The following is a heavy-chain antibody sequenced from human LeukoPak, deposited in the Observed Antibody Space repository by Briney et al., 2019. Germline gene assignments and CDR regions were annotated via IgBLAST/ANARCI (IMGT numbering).Heavy chain of an antibody. CDR1: GFTVSSNY. CDR3: ARAIPKGYSGSSRYFDY. J-gene: IGHJ4*02. D-gene: IGHD1-26*01. Sequence: PGGSLRLSCAASGFTVSSNYMSWVRQAPGKGLEWVSVIYSGGSTYYADSVKGRFTISRDNAKNSLYLQMNSLRAEDTAVYYCARAIPKGYSGSSRYFDYWGQGTLVTVSS. CDR2: IYSGGST. V-gene: IGHV3-66*01.